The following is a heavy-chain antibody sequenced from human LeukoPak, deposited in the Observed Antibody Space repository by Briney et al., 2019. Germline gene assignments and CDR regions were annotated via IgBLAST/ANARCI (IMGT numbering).Heavy chain of an antibody. D-gene: IGHD6-13*01. V-gene: IGHV3-23*01. CDR1: GFTFSSYA. Sequence: GGSLRLSCGASGFTFSSYAMSWVRQAPGKGLEWVSAISGSGGSTYYADSVKGRFTISRDNSKSTLYLQMNSLRAEDTAVYYCAMFGFGSSWFEMDYWGQGTLVTVSS. CDR2: ISGSGGST. J-gene: IGHJ4*02. CDR3: AMFGFGSSWFEMDY.